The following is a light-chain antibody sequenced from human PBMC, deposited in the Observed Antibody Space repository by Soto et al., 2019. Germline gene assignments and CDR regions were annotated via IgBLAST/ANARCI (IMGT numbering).Light chain of an antibody. Sequence: DIQMTQSPSILSASVGDRVTITCRASQSITTWLAWYQQKPGKAPKLLIYKATNLQSGVPSRFSGSGSGTEFTLTISSLQPDDFVTYYCQQYNSYSVTFGQGTKVDIK. V-gene: IGKV1-5*03. CDR3: QQYNSYSVT. CDR1: QSITTW. CDR2: KAT. J-gene: IGKJ1*01.